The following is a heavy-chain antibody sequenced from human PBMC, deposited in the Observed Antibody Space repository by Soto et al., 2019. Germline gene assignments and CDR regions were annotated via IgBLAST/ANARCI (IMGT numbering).Heavy chain of an antibody. J-gene: IGHJ4*02. D-gene: IGHD5-12*01. V-gene: IGHV4-59*01. CDR1: GVSISSSY. CDR2: IYYTGTT. CDR3: ARGGNRYSNTASGVGGFDF. Sequence: ETLSLTCTVSGVSISSSYWSWIRQSPGTGLEWIGYIYYTGTTYYNPSLKRRVTISLDTAKNQFSLNVNSLTTADTAVYFCARGGNRYSNTASGVGGFDFWGQGTLVTVSS.